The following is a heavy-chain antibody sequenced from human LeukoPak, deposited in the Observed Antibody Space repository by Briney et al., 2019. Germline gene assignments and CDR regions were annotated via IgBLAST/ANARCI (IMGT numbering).Heavy chain of an antibody. CDR3: ARAPVTSCRGAFCYPFDY. D-gene: IGHD2-15*01. J-gene: IGHJ4*02. CDR1: GFPLSSYA. Sequence: GGSLRLSCAASGFPLSSYAMSWVRQGPGKGLEWVAATSSSDPGTYHADSVRGRFTISRDNSKNTLYLQMNRLRVEDAAVYYCARAPVTSCRGAFCYPFDYWGQGTLVTVSS. V-gene: IGHV3-23*01. CDR2: TSSSDPGT.